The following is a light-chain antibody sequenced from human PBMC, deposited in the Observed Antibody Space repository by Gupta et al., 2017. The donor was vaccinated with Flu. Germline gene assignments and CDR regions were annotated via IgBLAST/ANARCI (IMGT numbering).Light chain of an antibody. Sequence: EIVLTQSPATLSLSPGERATLSCRASQSVGTYLAWYQQKPGQTPRLLIYDASNRDTGIPARFSGSGSGKDFTLTISSREQEDFAVYYCQKRSNWPPYTFGQGTRLDI. J-gene: IGKJ2*01. CDR3: QKRSNWPPYT. CDR2: DAS. V-gene: IGKV3-11*01. CDR1: QSVGTY.